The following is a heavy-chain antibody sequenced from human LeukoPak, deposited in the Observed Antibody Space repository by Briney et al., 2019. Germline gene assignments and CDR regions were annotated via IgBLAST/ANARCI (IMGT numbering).Heavy chain of an antibody. CDR2: IGAYNGNT. J-gene: IGHJ4*02. V-gene: IGHV1-18*01. D-gene: IGHD2-15*01. CDR3: ARHVLGYCSGGSCYGYFDY. Sequence: ASVKVSCKASGYTFTSYGISWVRQASGQGLEWMGWIGAYNGNTNYAQKLQGRVTMTTDTSTSTAYMELRSLRSDDTAVYYCARHVLGYCSGGSCYGYFDYWGQGTLVTVSS. CDR1: GYTFTSYG.